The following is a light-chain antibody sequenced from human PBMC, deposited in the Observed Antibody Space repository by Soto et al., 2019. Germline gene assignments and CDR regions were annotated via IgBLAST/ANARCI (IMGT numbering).Light chain of an antibody. V-gene: IGKV1-39*01. J-gene: IGKJ2*01. Sequence: DIQMTQSPSSLSASVGDTVTIACRASQSISTYLNWYQQKPGKAPRLLIYAASDLQTGVPSRFSGSGSGTDFTLTISSLQPEDFVTYYCQQCSSSPPYTFGQGTKLEMK. CDR2: AAS. CDR1: QSISTY. CDR3: QQCSSSPPYT.